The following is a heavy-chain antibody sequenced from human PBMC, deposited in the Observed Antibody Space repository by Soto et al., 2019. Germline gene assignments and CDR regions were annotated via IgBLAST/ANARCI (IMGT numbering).Heavy chain of an antibody. D-gene: IGHD3-10*01. Sequence: QVQLQESGPGLVKPSQTLSLTCTVSGGSISSGSYYWSWIRQLPGKGLEWIGHIYYSGSTYYNPSLKSRVTISVDTSKNQFSLKLNSVTAADTAVYYCATRTDYYYGSGSLGGMDVWGQGTTVTVSS. J-gene: IGHJ6*02. CDR1: GGSISSGSYY. V-gene: IGHV4-31*03. CDR2: IYYSGST. CDR3: ATRTDYYYGSGSLGGMDV.